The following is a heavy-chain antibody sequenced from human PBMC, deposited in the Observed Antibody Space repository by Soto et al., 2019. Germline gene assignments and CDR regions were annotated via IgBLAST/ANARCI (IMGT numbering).Heavy chain of an antibody. CDR3: ARQTSVWSGQYYYGMDV. D-gene: IGHD3-3*01. CDR2: IYYSGST. Sequence: SETLSLTCTVSGGSISSGGYYWSWIRQHPGKGLEWIGYIYYSGSTYYNPSLKSRVTISVDTSKNQFSLKLSSVTAADTAVYYCARQTSVWSGQYYYGMDVWGQGTTVTVSS. J-gene: IGHJ6*02. V-gene: IGHV4-31*03. CDR1: GGSISSGGYY.